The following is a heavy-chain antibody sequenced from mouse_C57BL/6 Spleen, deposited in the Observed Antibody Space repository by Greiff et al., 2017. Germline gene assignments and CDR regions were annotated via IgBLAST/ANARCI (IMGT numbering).Heavy chain of an antibody. V-gene: IGHV1-52*01. D-gene: IGHD2-2*01. CDR3: ARSSYGYDGYFDV. J-gene: IGHJ1*03. CDR2: IDPSDSET. Sequence: VKLQQPGAELVRPGSSVKLSCKASGYTFTSYWMHWVKQRPIQGLEWIGNIDPSDSETHYNQKFKDKATLTVDKSSSTAYMQLSSLTSEDSAVYYCARSSYGYDGYFDVWGTGTTVTVSS. CDR1: GYTFTSYW.